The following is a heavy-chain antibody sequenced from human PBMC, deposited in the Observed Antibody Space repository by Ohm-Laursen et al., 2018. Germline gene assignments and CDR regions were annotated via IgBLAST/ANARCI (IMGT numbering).Heavy chain of an antibody. CDR2: INPNSGGT. V-gene: IGHV1-2*02. CDR3: ARTQPYYYDSSGYCPLGY. J-gene: IGHJ4*02. D-gene: IGHD3-22*01. Sequence: SVKVSCKASGYTFTGYYMHWVRQAPGQGLEWMGWINPNSGGTNYAQKFQGRVTMTRDTSISTAYMELSRLRSDDTAVYYCARTQPYYYDSSGYCPLGYWGQGTLVTVSS. CDR1: GYTFTGYY.